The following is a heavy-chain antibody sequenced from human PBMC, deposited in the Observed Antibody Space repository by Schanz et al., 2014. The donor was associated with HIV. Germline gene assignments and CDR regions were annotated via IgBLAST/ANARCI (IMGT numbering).Heavy chain of an antibody. CDR1: GFSFSDYH. V-gene: IGHV3-23*04. CDR2: ISAGVGTA. J-gene: IGHJ6*02. D-gene: IGHD1-26*01. CDR3: AREREESIAYYYYGMDV. Sequence: VQLVESGGGVVQPGRSLRLSCTASGFSFSDYHMSWIRQAPGKGLEWVSTISAGVGTASYADSVKGRLTISRDNSKNTLYLQMNSLRAEDTAVYYCAREREESIAYYYYGMDVWGQGTAVTVS.